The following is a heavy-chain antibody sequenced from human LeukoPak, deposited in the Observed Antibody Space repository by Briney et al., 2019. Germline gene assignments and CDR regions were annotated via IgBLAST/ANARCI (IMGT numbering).Heavy chain of an antibody. CDR1: GGSISSYY. V-gene: IGHV4-59*01. D-gene: IGHD5-24*01. CDR3: ASGMATITPFDY. Sequence: SETLSLTCTVSGGSISSYYWSWIRQPRGKGLEWNGYIYYSGSTNYNPSLKSRVTMSVDTSKNQFSLKLSSVTAADTAVYYCASGMATITPFDYWGQGTLVTVSS. CDR2: IYYSGST. J-gene: IGHJ4*02.